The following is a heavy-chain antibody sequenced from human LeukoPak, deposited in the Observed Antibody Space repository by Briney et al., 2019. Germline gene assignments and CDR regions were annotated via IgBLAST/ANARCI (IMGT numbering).Heavy chain of an antibody. J-gene: IGHJ4*02. V-gene: IGHV1-18*01. D-gene: IGHD6-13*01. CDR2: ISAYNGNT. Sequence: ASVKVSCKASGYTFTSYGISWVRQAPGQGLEWRGWISAYNGNTNYAQKPQGRVTMTTDTSTSTAYMELRSLRSDDTAVYYCARDEVAAAHLPLDYWGQGTLVTVSS. CDR3: ARDEVAAAHLPLDY. CDR1: GYTFTSYG.